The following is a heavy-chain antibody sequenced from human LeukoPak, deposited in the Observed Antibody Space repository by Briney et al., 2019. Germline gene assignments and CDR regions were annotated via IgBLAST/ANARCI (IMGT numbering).Heavy chain of an antibody. V-gene: IGHV1-58*02. CDR1: GFTFTSSA. J-gene: IGHJ4*02. CDR2: IVVGSGNT. CDR3: AAESYNYGGNSSLLGY. D-gene: IGHD4-23*01. Sequence: SVKVSCKASGFTFTSSAMQWVRQARGQRLEWIGWIVVGSGNTNYAQKFQERVTITRDMSTSTAYMELSSLRSEDTAVYYCAAESYNYGGNSSLLGYWGQGTLVTVSS.